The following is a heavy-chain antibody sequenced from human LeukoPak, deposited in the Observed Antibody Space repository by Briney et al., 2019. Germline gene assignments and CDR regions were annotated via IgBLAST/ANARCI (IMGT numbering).Heavy chain of an antibody. CDR2: IDYSENT. J-gene: IGHJ6*02. CDR3: ARRLRITMIRXEXXXGMDL. CDR1: GGSISSRSYY. Sequence: SETLSLTCTVSGGSISSRSYYWGWIRQPPGKGLEWIGPIDYSENTYYNPSLKSRVTISVDTSKNQFSLKLSSVTAADTAVYYCARRLRITMIRXEXXXGMDLWGXGTTVTV. V-gene: IGHV4-39*01. D-gene: IGHD3-10*01.